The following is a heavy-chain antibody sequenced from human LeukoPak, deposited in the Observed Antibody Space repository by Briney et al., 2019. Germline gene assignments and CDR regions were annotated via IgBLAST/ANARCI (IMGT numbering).Heavy chain of an antibody. J-gene: IGHJ4*02. CDR3: ARSSGYFDWLLLFDY. CDR2: IHPNSGNT. Sequence: GSSVKVSCKASRYTFTSYDINWVRQATGQGLEWMGWIHPNSGNTGYAQKFQGRVTFTRDTSITTAYMELSSLRSEDTAVYYCARSSGYFDWLLLFDYWGQGTLVTVSS. D-gene: IGHD3-9*01. V-gene: IGHV1-8*03. CDR1: RYTFTSYD.